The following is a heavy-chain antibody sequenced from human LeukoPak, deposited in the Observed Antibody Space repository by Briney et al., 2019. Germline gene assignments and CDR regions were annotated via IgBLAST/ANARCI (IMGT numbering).Heavy chain of an antibody. D-gene: IGHD1-1*01. CDR1: GYTFGTSS. Sequence: ASVKVSCKAFGYTFGTSSITWVRQAPGQRLEWMGWISPNNGNTHYAQGVQGRVTMTTDTSRSTAYMELRSLRSDDTTVYYCTRVRNSNNWWGPFDIWRQGTMVTVSS. CDR2: ISPNNGNT. CDR3: TRVRNSNNWWGPFDI. J-gene: IGHJ3*02. V-gene: IGHV1-18*01.